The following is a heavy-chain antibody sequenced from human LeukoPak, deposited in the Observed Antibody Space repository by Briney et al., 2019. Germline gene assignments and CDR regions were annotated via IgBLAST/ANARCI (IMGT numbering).Heavy chain of an antibody. Sequence: GGTLRFSCAASGFTFSGSALHWVRQASGKGLEWVGRIRGKGASYSTAYAASVKGRFTISRDDSKNTAYLQMNSLKTVDTAVYYCRGAYYDSGGPEYYFDYWGQGTLVTVSS. V-gene: IGHV3-73*01. D-gene: IGHD3-22*01. CDR2: IRGKGASYST. J-gene: IGHJ4*02. CDR1: GFTFSGSA. CDR3: RGAYYDSGGPEYYFDY.